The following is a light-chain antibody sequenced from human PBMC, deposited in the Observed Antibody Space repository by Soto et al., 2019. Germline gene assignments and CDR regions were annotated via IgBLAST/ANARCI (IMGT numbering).Light chain of an antibody. Sequence: QSVLTQPVSVSGSPGQSITISCTGTSSDAGNYNFVSWYQQHPGKAPKVIIYEDSTRPSGVSNRISGSKSGNTASLTISGLQAEDEADYYCCSYAGSSTSWVFGGGTKLTVL. CDR3: CSYAGSSTSWV. J-gene: IGLJ3*02. CDR2: EDS. V-gene: IGLV2-23*01. CDR1: SSDAGNYNF.